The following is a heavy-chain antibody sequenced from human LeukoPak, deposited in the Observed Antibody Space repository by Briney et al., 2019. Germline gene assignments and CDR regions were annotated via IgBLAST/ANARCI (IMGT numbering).Heavy chain of an antibody. CDR2: IYYSGST. Sequence: PSETLSLTCAVSGGSISSYYWSWIRQPPGKGLEWIGYIYYSGSTNYNPSLKSRVTISVDTSKNQFSLKLSSVTAADTAVYYCATDNSPTAPSIGAFDIWGQGTMVTVSS. CDR3: ATDNSPTAPSIGAFDI. CDR1: GGSISSYY. V-gene: IGHV4-59*01. J-gene: IGHJ3*02. D-gene: IGHD4-11*01.